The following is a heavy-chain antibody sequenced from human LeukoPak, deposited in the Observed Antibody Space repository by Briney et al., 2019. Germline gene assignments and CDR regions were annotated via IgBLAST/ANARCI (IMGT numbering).Heavy chain of an antibody. J-gene: IGHJ4*02. CDR3: ARDSRIQLWRD. Sequence: GGSLRLSCAASGFTFSSYWMSWVRQAPGKGLEWVANIKQDGSEKYHVDSVKGRLTISRDNAKNSLYLQMNSLRAEDTAVYYCARDSRIQLWRDWGQGTLVTVSS. CDR1: GFTFSSYW. CDR2: IKQDGSEK. V-gene: IGHV3-7*03. D-gene: IGHD5-18*01.